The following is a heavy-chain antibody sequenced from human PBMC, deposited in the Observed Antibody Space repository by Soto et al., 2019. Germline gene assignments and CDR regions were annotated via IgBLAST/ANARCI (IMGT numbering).Heavy chain of an antibody. D-gene: IGHD4-17*01. V-gene: IGHV4-31*03. J-gene: IGHJ1*01. Sequence: SETLSLTCTVSGGSISSGGYYWSWIRQHPGKGLEWIGYIYYSGSTYYNPSLKSRVTISVDTSKNQFSLKLSSVTAADTAVYYCARVAGGGGYGDYQYFQHWGQGTLVTVSS. CDR2: IYYSGST. CDR3: ARVAGGGGYGDYQYFQH. CDR1: GGSISSGGYY.